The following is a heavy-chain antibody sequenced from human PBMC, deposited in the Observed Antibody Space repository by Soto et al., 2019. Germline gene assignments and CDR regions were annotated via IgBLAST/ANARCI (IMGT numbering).Heavy chain of an antibody. CDR3: ASRRDGYNYFGY. CDR2: IYHSGST. CDR1: GYSISSGYY. D-gene: IGHD5-12*01. V-gene: IGHV4-38-2*01. J-gene: IGHJ4*02. Sequence: PSETLSLTCAVSGYSISSGYYWGWIRQPPGKGLEWIGSIYHSGSTYYNPSLKSRVTISVDTSKNQFSLKLSSVTAADTAVYYCASRRDGYNYFGYCGQGTLVTVSS.